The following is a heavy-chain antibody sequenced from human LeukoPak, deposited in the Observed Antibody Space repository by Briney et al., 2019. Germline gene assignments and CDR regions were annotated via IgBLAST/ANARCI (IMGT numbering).Heavy chain of an antibody. CDR2: ISGSGGST. CDR1: GLTFSSYA. Sequence: AGGSLRLSCAASGLTFSSYAMSWVRQAPGKGLEWVSAISGSGGSTYYADSVKGRFTISRDDSKNTLYLQMNSLRAEDTAVYYCAKDRGYSIAVASGFDYWGQGTLVTVSS. J-gene: IGHJ4*02. CDR3: AKDRGYSIAVASGFDY. V-gene: IGHV3-23*01. D-gene: IGHD6-19*01.